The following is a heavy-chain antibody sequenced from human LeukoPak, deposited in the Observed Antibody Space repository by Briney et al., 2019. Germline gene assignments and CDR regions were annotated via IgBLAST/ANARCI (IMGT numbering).Heavy chain of an antibody. V-gene: IGHV3-64*04. CDR1: GFTFSSYA. J-gene: IGHJ4*02. CDR3: ARGQAATATDY. D-gene: IGHD6-13*01. Sequence: GRSLRLSCSASGFTFSSYAMHWVRQAPGKGLEYVSVISSNGGSTYYADSVKGRFTISRDNAKNSLYLQMSSLRDEDTAVYYCARGQAATATDYWGQGTLVTVSS. CDR2: ISSNGGST.